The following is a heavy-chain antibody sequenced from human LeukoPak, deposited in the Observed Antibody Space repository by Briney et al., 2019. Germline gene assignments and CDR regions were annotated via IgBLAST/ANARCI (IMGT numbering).Heavy chain of an antibody. V-gene: IGHV1-2*02. J-gene: IGHJ4*02. CDR2: INPNSGGT. CDR1: GYTFIGYY. CDR3: ARVARSSSGWYAY. Sequence: GASVKVSCKASGYTFIGYYMHWVRQAPGQGLEWMGWINPNSGGTNYAQKFQGRVTMTRDTSISTAYMELSRLRSDDTAVYYCARVARSSSGWYAYWGQGTLVTVSS. D-gene: IGHD6-19*01.